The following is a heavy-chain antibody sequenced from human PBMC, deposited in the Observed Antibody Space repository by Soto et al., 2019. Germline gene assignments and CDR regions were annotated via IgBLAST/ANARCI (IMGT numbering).Heavy chain of an antibody. V-gene: IGHV1-46*01. CDR2: INPSGGST. CDR3: ASSGDYFAFDY. Sequence: ASVKVSCKASGYIFTNYAMHWVRQAPGQRLEWMGIINPSGGSTSYAQKFQGRVTMTRDTSTSTVYMELSSLRSEDTAVYYCASSGDYFAFDYWGQGTLVTVSS. D-gene: IGHD4-17*01. CDR1: GYIFTNYA. J-gene: IGHJ4*02.